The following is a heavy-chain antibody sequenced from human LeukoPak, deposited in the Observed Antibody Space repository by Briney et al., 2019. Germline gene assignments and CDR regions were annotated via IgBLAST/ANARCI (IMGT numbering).Heavy chain of an antibody. Sequence: DPGGSLRLSCAASGFTFSSYEMNWLRQAPGKGLEWLSYISSSGSNIYYADSVKGRFTISRENAKNSLYLQMNSLRAEDTAVYYCAELGITMIGGVWGKGTTVTISS. J-gene: IGHJ6*04. V-gene: IGHV3-48*03. D-gene: IGHD3-10*02. CDR3: AELGITMIGGV. CDR1: GFTFSSYE. CDR2: ISSSGSNI.